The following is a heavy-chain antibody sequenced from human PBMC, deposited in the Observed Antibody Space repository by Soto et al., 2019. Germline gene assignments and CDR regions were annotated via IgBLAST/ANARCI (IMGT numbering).Heavy chain of an antibody. CDR1: GYTFTDHG. V-gene: IGHV1-18*04. D-gene: IGHD5-12*01. CDR2: IGTKSGNS. Sequence: QIQLVQSGAEVKKPGASVRVSCKASGYTFTDHGMTWVRQAPGQGLEWMGWIGTKSGNSNSGERFRGRVTLSRDTSTSTVYMEMRSLTSGETAVYYCAALGYFKDGGGYVWGQGTLVTVSS. J-gene: IGHJ4*02. CDR3: AALGYFKDGGGYV.